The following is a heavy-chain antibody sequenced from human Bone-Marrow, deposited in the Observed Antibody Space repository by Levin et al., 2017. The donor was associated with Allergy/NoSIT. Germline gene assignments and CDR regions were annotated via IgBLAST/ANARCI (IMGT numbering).Heavy chain of an antibody. Sequence: GGSLRLSCAASGFSFRAYWMHWVRQTPGKGPVWVSRIKSDGSSTTYADSVKGRFTISRDNAKNTLFLQMNSLRAEDTAVYYCARGTTIDYFDFWGQGTLVTASP. D-gene: IGHD3-9*01. J-gene: IGHJ4*02. V-gene: IGHV3-74*01. CDR3: ARGTTIDYFDF. CDR2: IKSDGSST. CDR1: GFSFRAYW.